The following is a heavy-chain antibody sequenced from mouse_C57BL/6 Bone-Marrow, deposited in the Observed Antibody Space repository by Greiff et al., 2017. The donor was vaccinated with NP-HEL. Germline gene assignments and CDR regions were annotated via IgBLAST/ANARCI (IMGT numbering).Heavy chain of an antibody. D-gene: IGHD1-1*01. J-gene: IGHJ4*01. V-gene: IGHV1-55*01. CDR3: ARENYYGGPLYYYAMDY. CDR1: GYTFTSYW. CDR2: IYPGSGST. Sequence: QVQLQQPGAELVKPGASVKMSCKASGYTFTSYWITWVKQRPGQGLEWIGDIYPGSGSTNYTEKFKSKATLTVDTSSSTAYMQLSSLTSEDSAVYYCARENYYGGPLYYYAMDYWGQGTSVTVSS.